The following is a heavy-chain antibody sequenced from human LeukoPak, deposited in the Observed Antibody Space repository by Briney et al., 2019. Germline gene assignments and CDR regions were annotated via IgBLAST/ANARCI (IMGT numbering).Heavy chain of an antibody. D-gene: IGHD4-17*01. J-gene: IGHJ5*02. Sequence: GGSLRVSCGASGFSVSSNYMSWVRQAPGKGLEWVSVIFSGGSTYYADSVKGRFTISRDNSKNTLYLQMNSLRAEDTAIYYCARVHPDYGDYGWFDPWGQGTLVTVSS. CDR2: IFSGGST. CDR1: GFSVSSNY. V-gene: IGHV3-53*01. CDR3: ARVHPDYGDYGWFDP.